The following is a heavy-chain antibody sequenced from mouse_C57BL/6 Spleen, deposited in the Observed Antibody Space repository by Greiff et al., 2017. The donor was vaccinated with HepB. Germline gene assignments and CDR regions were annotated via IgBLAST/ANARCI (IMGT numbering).Heavy chain of an antibody. V-gene: IGHV5-17*01. CDR1: GFTFSDYG. CDR2: ISSGSSTI. D-gene: IGHD1-1*01. J-gene: IGHJ3*01. CDR3: ARGTTVVDAWFAY. Sequence: VQLKESGGGLVKPGGSLKLSCAASGFTFSDYGMHWVRQAPEKGLEWVAYISSGSSTIYYADTVKGRFTISRDNAKNTLFLKMTSLRSEDRAMYYCARGTTVVDAWFAYWGQGTLVTVSA.